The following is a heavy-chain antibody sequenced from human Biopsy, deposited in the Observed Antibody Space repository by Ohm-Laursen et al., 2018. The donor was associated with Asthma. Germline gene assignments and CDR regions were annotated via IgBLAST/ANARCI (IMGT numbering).Heavy chain of an antibody. CDR3: ARSAKTIFGVVMGSYYYGMDV. J-gene: IGHJ6*02. D-gene: IGHD3-3*01. CDR1: SGSGGYMRSGNYY. V-gene: IGHV4-39*02. Sequence: SQTLSLTCSLSSGSGGYMRSGNYYWGWIRQPPGKGLEWIGSIYYSGTTYYTPSLKSRVTMSVDTSKNHFPLKLSSVTAADTAVYYCARSAKTIFGVVMGSYYYGMDVWGQGTTVTVSS. CDR2: IYYSGTT.